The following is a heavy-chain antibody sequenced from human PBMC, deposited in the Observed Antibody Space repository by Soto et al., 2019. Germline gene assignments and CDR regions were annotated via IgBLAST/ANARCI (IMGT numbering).Heavy chain of an antibody. CDR2: IYYSGRT. CDR1: GQSISSSSCS. Sequence: PXETRSLTCIVSGQSISSSSCSQGWIRQPPGKGLEWIGSIYYSGRTYYNPSFKSRVTISIDTSKNQFSLKLSSVTATDTAVYYCARQRTTVVTQAYFDYWGQGTVVTVSS. V-gene: IGHV4-39*01. J-gene: IGHJ4*02. CDR3: ARQRTTVVTQAYFDY. D-gene: IGHD2-21*02.